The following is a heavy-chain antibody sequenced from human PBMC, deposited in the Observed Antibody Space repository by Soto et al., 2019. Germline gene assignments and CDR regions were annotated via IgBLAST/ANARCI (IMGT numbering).Heavy chain of an antibody. V-gene: IGHV4-59*01. D-gene: IGHD4-17*01. Sequence: SETLSLTCTVSGGSISSYYWSWIRQPPGKGLEWIGYIYYSGSTNYNPSLKGRVTISVDTSKNQFSLKLSSVTAADTAVYYCARAHDYGDYVDYWGQGTLVTVSS. J-gene: IGHJ4*02. CDR1: GGSISSYY. CDR2: IYYSGST. CDR3: ARAHDYGDYVDY.